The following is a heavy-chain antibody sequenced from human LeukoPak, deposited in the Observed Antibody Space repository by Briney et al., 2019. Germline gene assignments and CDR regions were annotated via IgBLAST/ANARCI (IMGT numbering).Heavy chain of an antibody. CDR2: IYTSGST. Sequence: PSETLSLTCTVSGGSISDYWSWIRQPDGKGLEWIGRIYTSGSTNYNPSLKSRVSMSVDTSTNQFSLKLSSVTAADTAVYYCARGPHYYAGMDVWGKGTTVTVSS. J-gene: IGHJ6*04. CDR1: GGSISDY. CDR3: ARGPHYYAGMDV. V-gene: IGHV4-4*07. D-gene: IGHD3-10*01.